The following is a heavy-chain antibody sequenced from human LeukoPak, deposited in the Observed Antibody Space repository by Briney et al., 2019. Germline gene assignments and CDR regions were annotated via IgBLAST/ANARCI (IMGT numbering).Heavy chain of an antibody. J-gene: IGHJ5*02. D-gene: IGHD6-19*01. CDR1: GYTFTDYY. V-gene: IGHV1-2*02. Sequence: ASVKVSCKASGYTFTDYYLHWVRQAPGQGPEWMGWIKPNSGGTNYAHKFQGRVTMTRDTSLNTAYMELNRLISDDTAVYYCAREPVTGTLNFFDPWGQGALVTVTS. CDR2: IKPNSGGT. CDR3: AREPVTGTLNFFDP.